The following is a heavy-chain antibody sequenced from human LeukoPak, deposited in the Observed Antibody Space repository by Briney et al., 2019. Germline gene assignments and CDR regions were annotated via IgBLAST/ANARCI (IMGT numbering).Heavy chain of an antibody. Sequence: PSETLSLTCAVSGGSISSGGYSWSWIRQPPGKGLEWIGYIYHSGSTYYNPSLKSRVTISVDRSKNQFSLKLSSVTAADTAVYYCARMVVPAVHGAFDIWGHGTMVNVSS. V-gene: IGHV4-30-2*01. J-gene: IGHJ3*02. CDR2: IYHSGST. CDR1: GGSISSGGYS. CDR3: ARMVVPAVHGAFDI. D-gene: IGHD2-15*01.